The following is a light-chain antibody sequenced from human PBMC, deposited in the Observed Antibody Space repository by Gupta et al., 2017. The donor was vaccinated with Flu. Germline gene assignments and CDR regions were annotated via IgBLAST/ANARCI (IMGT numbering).Light chain of an antibody. CDR1: QSISSW. CDR3: QQDNSYWT. Sequence: SPSTLSASVGDRVTITCRASQSISSWLAWYQQKPGKAPKVLIYKASSLETGVPSRFSGSGSGTEFTLTISSLQPDDFATYYCQQDNSYWTFGQGTKVEIK. J-gene: IGKJ1*01. V-gene: IGKV1-5*03. CDR2: KAS.